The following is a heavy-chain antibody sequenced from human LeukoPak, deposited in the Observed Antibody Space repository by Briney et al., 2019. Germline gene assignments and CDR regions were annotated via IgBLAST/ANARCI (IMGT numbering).Heavy chain of an antibody. J-gene: IGHJ4*02. D-gene: IGHD1-7*01. V-gene: IGHV3-30-3*01. CDR3: ARGVIGDGWNYI. CDR2: ISYDGSNK. Sequence: PGGSLRLSCAASGFTFSSYAMHWVRQAPGKGLEWVAVISYDGSNKYYADSVKGRFTISRDNSKNTLYLQMNSLRAEDTAVYYCARGVIGDGWNYIWGQGTLVTVSS. CDR1: GFTFSSYA.